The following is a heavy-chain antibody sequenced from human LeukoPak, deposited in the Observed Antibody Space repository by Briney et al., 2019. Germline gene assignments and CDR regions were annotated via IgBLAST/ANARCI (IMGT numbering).Heavy chain of an antibody. D-gene: IGHD3-22*01. Sequence: GASVKVSCKASGYTFTGYYMHWVRQAPGQGLEWMGWINPNSGGTNYAQKFQGRVTMTRDTSISTAYMELRSLRSDDTAVYYCGRDDSSGTNTAAGSDYWGQGTLVTVSS. CDR1: GYTFTGYY. J-gene: IGHJ4*02. V-gene: IGHV1-2*02. CDR2: INPNSGGT. CDR3: GRDDSSGTNTAAGSDY.